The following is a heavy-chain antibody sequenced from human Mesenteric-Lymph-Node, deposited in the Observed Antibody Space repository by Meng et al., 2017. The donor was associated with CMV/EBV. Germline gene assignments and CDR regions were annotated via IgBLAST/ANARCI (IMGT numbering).Heavy chain of an antibody. J-gene: IGHJ5*02. Sequence: SVMVSCNASAAAFSSYTITWVRQAPGQGLGWMGRIIPLFDVVHYAQNYQGRVTITSDRSTSTIYLELSSLRSGDTAVYYCARDKDCSSNNCYAWFAPWGQGTLVTVSS. V-gene: IGHV1-69*04. D-gene: IGHD2-2*01. CDR3: ARDKDCSSNNCYAWFAP. CDR1: AAAFSSYT. CDR2: IIPLFDVV.